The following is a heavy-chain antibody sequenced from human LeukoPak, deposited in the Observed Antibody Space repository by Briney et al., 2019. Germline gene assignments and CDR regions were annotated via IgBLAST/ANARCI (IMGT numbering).Heavy chain of an antibody. D-gene: IGHD4-17*01. CDR3: AREGGYGDYDY. V-gene: IGHV3-64*01. CDR2: ISSNGGST. J-gene: IGHJ4*02. Sequence: GGSLRLSCAASGFTFSRYVMHWVRQAPGKGLEYDSAISSNGGSTYYANSVKGRFTISRDNSKNTLYLQMGSLRAEDVAVYYCAREGGYGDYDYWGQGTLVTVSS. CDR1: GFTFSRYV.